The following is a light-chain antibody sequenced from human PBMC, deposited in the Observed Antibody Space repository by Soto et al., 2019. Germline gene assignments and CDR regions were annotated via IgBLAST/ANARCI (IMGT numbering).Light chain of an antibody. CDR1: QSVSSY. CDR3: QQRSNWPPTWT. V-gene: IGKV3-11*01. J-gene: IGKJ1*01. CDR2: DAS. Sequence: IVLTQSPATLSLSPGERAALSCGASQSVSSYLAWYQHKPGQAPRLLIYDASKRATGIPARFSGSGSWTDFTLTISSLEPEDFAVYYCQQRSNWPPTWTFGQGTRVEIK.